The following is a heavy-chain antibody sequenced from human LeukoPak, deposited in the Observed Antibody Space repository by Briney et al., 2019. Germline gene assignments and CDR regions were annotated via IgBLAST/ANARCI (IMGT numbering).Heavy chain of an antibody. CDR3: ARVITATTREDS. Sequence: SETLSLTCTVSGGSISTYYWSWIRQPPGKGLDWIGYIYYTGSTYYNPSLKSRVTMAVDTSKNQFSLKLISVTAADTAVYYCARVITATTREDSWGQGTLVTVSS. V-gene: IGHV4-59*08. CDR1: GGSISTYY. J-gene: IGHJ4*02. D-gene: IGHD1-20*01. CDR2: IYYTGST.